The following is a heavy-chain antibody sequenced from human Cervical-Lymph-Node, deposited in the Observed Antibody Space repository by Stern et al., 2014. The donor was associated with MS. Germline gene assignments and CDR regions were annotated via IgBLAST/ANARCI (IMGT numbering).Heavy chain of an antibody. J-gene: IGHJ5*02. CDR1: GFSLRTSGVA. V-gene: IGHV2-5*02. Sequence: QVTLRESGPTLVKPTQTLTLTCTFSGFSLRTSGVAVGWIRQPPGKALEGLALIYWDDDKRYSASLKSRLTITKDTPKNQVVLTMTNMDPVDTATYYCAHRHYSGWFDPWGQGILGTVSS. CDR3: AHRHYSGWFDP. CDR2: IYWDDDK. D-gene: IGHD5-18*01.